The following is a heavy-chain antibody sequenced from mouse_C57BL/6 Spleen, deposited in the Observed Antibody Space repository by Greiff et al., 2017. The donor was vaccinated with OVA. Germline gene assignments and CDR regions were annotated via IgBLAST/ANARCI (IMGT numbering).Heavy chain of an antibody. CDR3: ARKLYDYDDFDY. D-gene: IGHD2-4*01. J-gene: IGHJ2*01. Sequence: EVQLQQSGPVLVKPGASVKMSCKASGYTFTDYYMNWVKQSHGKSLEWIGVINPYNGGTSYNQKFKGKATLTVDKSSSTAYMELNSLTSEDSAVYYCARKLYDYDDFDYWGQGTTLTVSS. CDR1: GYTFTDYY. V-gene: IGHV1-19*01. CDR2: INPYNGGT.